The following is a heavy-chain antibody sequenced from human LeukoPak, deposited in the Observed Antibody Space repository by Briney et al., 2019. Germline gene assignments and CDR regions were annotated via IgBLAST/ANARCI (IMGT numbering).Heavy chain of an antibody. CDR2: ISSSSSTI. J-gene: IGHJ4*02. D-gene: IGHD4-17*01. V-gene: IGHV3-48*01. CDR1: GFTFRSYS. Sequence: GGSLRLSCAASGFTFRSYSMYWVRQAPGKGLEWVSYISSSSSTIYYADSVKGRFTISRDNARNSLYLQMNSLRAEDTAVYYCARYVVYGDYDYWGQGTLVTVSS. CDR3: ARYVVYGDYDY.